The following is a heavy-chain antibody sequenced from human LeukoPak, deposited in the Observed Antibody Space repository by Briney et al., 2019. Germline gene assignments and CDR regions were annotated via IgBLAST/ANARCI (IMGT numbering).Heavy chain of an antibody. CDR2: IYTSGST. V-gene: IGHV4-4*07. CDR1: GGSISSYY. J-gene: IGHJ2*01. Sequence: PSETLSLTCTVSGGSISSYYWSWIRQPAGKGLEWIGRIYTSGSTNYNPSLKSRVTMSVDTSKNQFSLRLSSVTAADTAVYYCARDITMRNWYFDLWGRGTLVTVSS. D-gene: IGHD3-22*01. CDR3: ARDITMRNWYFDL.